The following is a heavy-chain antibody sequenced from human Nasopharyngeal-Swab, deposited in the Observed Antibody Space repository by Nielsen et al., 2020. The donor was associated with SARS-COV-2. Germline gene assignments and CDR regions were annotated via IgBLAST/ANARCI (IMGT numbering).Heavy chain of an antibody. CDR2: ISSSSSTI. J-gene: IGHJ3*02. D-gene: IGHD3-22*01. V-gene: IGHV3-48*01. Sequence: WIRQPPGKGLEWVSYISSSSSTIYYADSVKGRFTISRDNAKNSLYLQMNSLRAEDTAVYYCARALHIYYYDSSGYFGDAIDIWGQGTMVTVSS. CDR3: ARALHIYYYDSSGYFGDAIDI.